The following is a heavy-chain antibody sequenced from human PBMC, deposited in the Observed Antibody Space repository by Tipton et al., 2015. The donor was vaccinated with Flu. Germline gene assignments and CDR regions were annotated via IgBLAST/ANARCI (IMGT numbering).Heavy chain of an antibody. J-gene: IGHJ6*02. V-gene: IGHV4-4*07. CDR3: ARLYTTAGWYYGMDV. Sequence: LRLSCTVSGGSISSFYWSWIRQPAGKGLEWIGRIHGSGGSNYNPSLRGRVTISADTSKNQFSLNLRSVTAADTAVYYCARLYTTAGWYYGMDVWGQGTAVTVSS. CDR2: IHGSGGS. D-gene: IGHD2-15*01. CDR1: GGSISSFY.